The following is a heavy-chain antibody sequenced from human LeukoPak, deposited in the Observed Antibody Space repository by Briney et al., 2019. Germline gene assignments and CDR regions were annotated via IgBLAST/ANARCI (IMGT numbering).Heavy chain of an antibody. J-gene: IGHJ4*02. CDR2: ISSSGSTI. V-gene: IGHV3-11*01. CDR1: GFTFSDYY. CDR3: AKERPTRRYCSGGSCYSRYFDY. D-gene: IGHD2-15*01. Sequence: GGSLRLSCAASGFTFSDYYMSWTRQAPGKGLEWVSYISSSGSTIYYADSVRGRFTISRDNAKNSLYLQLNSLRAEDTAVYYCAKERPTRRYCSGGSCYSRYFDYWGQGTRVTVSS.